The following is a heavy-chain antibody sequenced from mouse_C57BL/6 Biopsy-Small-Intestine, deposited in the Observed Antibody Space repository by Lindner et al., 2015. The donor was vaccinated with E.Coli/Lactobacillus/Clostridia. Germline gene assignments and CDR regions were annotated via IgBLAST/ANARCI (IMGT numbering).Heavy chain of an antibody. CDR3: APRFTY. CDR2: IDPEDGET. V-gene: IGHV14-2*01. CDR1: GFNIKDYY. Sequence: VQLQESGAELVKPGASVRLSCTVSGFNIKDYYVHWVKQKTKQGLEWIGRIDPEDGETKYAPEFQDKATMTADTSSNTAYLHLSSLTSEDTAVYFCAPRFTYWGQGTLVTVSA. J-gene: IGHJ3*01.